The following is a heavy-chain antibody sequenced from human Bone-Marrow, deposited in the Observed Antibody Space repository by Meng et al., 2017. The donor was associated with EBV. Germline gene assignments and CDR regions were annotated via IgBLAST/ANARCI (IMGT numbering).Heavy chain of an antibody. CDR2: ISRGGTSV. J-gene: IGHJ5*01. CDR1: GFTVSDYY. CDR3: VRGRMGYVTSWYDS. Sequence: VTVGESGGNLVKPGAFLRLACAASGFTVSDYYMSWIRQAAGKGLEWVSHISRGGTSVYYADSVKGRFTVSRDNAKNSLYLQMIGLSGDDTAVYFCVRGRMGYVTSWYDSWGQGTLVTVSS. D-gene: IGHD3-16*01. V-gene: IGHV3-11*01.